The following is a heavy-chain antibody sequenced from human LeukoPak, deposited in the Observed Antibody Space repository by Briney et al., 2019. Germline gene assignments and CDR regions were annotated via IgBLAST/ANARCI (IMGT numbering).Heavy chain of an antibody. Sequence: GGSLRLSCAGSGFTLRSYWMSWVRQAPGRGLEWVANIKEDGSEKYYVDSVKGRFTISRDNANNSLYLQMNTLRGEDTAVYYCARDRFCITTNCYSDYWGQGTLVTVSS. CDR1: GFTLRSYW. V-gene: IGHV3-7*05. J-gene: IGHJ4*02. D-gene: IGHD2-2*01. CDR2: IKEDGSEK. CDR3: ARDRFCITTNCYSDY.